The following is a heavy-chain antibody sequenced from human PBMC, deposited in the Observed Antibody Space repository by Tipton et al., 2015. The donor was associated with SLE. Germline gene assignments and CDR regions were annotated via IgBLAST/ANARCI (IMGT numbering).Heavy chain of an antibody. J-gene: IGHJ3*02. CDR2: ISYDGSNK. V-gene: IGHV3-30-3*01. Sequence: SLRLSCAASGFTFSSYAMYWVRQAPGKGLEWVAVISYDGSNKYYADSVKGRFTISRDNSKNTLYLQMNSLRAEDTAVYYCARDLSYYDSSGDDAFDIWGQGTMVTVSS. CDR3: ARDLSYYDSSGDDAFDI. D-gene: IGHD3-22*01. CDR1: GFTFSSYA.